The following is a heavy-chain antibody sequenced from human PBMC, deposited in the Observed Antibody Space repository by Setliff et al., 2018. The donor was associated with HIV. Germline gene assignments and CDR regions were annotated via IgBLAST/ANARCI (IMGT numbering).Heavy chain of an antibody. J-gene: IGHJ4*02. CDR2: IYKAGKT. CDR3: AKGGYGGAYYVAGY. CDR1: GFRVTDTY. V-gene: IGHV3-53*01. Sequence: GGSLRLSCEASGFRVTDTYMAWVRQAPGKGLEWVTLIYKAGKTYYADFVKGRFTIARDDTKNTVSLQMTNLEPRDTAMYYCAKGGYGGAYYVAGYWGQGTKVTVSS. D-gene: IGHD5-18*01.